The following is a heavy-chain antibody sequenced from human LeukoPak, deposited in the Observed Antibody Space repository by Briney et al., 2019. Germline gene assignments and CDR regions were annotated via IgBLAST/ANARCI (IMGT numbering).Heavy chain of an antibody. CDR3: ARTLRFLNSGFDP. CDR2: LYYSGST. J-gene: IGHJ5*02. Sequence: SETLSLTCTVSGGSISSSNYSWGWIRQPPGKGLEWIGSLYYSGSTYYNPSLKSRVTISVDTSKNQFSLKLSSVTAADTAVYYCARTLRFLNSGFDPWGQGTLVTVSS. V-gene: IGHV4-39*07. D-gene: IGHD3-3*01. CDR1: GGSISSSNYS.